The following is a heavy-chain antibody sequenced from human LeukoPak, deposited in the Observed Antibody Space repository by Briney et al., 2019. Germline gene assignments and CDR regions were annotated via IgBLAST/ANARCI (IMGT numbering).Heavy chain of an antibody. Sequence: SETLSLTCTVSGGSISSSSYYWGWIRQPPGKGLEWIGSIYYSGSTYYNPSLKSRVTISVDTSKNQFSLKLSSVTAADTAVYYCARDYYHGDYGIFDYWGQGTLVTVSS. CDR2: IYYSGST. CDR3: ARDYYHGDYGIFDY. J-gene: IGHJ4*02. D-gene: IGHD3-9*01. CDR1: GGSISSSSYY. V-gene: IGHV4-39*07.